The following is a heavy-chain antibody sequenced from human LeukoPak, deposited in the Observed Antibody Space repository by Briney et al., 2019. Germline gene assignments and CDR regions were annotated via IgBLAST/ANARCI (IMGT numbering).Heavy chain of an antibody. CDR3: ARESSYCTNGVCRWGFDY. CDR1: GVTISSYY. D-gene: IGHD2-8*01. CDR2: IYTSGSN. V-gene: IGHV4-4*07. Sequence: SETLSLTCTVSGVTISSYYWSWLRQHAGKGLEWMRRIYTSGSNNYNPSLKGRVTMSVDTCKNQFSLKLRSVTAEDTAVYYCARESSYCTNGVCRWGFDYWGQGTLVTVSS. J-gene: IGHJ4*02.